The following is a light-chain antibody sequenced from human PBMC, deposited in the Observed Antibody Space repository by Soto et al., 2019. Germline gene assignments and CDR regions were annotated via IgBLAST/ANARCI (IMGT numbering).Light chain of an antibody. Sequence: DIQMTQSPSSLSASVGDRVTITCRASQGISNYLVWYQQKPGKVPKVLIYAAYTLQSGVPSRFSGSGSGTDFTLTISSLQPEDVATYYCQNYNSAPITFGQGTRLEIK. V-gene: IGKV1-27*01. CDR3: QNYNSAPIT. CDR2: AAY. CDR1: QGISNY. J-gene: IGKJ5*01.